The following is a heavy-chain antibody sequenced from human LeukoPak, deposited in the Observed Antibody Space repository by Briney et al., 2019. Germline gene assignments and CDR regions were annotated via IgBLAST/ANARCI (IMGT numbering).Heavy chain of an antibody. CDR2: INGDGRST. V-gene: IGHV3-74*01. J-gene: IGHJ5*02. CDR1: GFAFNPSG. Sequence: GGSLGLSCAASGFAFNPSGRNWVSQPPGPGLVWVSRINGDGRSTSYADFVKGRFTISRDNAKNTLYLQMNSLRAEETAIYYCARDKGYSIDQWGRGTLVTVSS. CDR3: ARDKGYSIDQ. D-gene: IGHD5-18*01.